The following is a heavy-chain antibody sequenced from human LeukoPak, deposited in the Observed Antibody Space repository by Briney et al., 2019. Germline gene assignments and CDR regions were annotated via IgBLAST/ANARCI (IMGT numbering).Heavy chain of an antibody. Sequence: GGSLRLSCAASGFTFSSYEMNWVRQAPGKGLEWVSYISSSGSTIYYADSVKGRFTISRDNAKNSLYLQMNSLRAEDTAVYYCARGDILTGYYREINFDYWGQGTLVTVSS. J-gene: IGHJ4*02. CDR3: ARGDILTGYYREINFDY. CDR2: ISSSGSTI. D-gene: IGHD3-9*01. CDR1: GFTFSSYE. V-gene: IGHV3-48*03.